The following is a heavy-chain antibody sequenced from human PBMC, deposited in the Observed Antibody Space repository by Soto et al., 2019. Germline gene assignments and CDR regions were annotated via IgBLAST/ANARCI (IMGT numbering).Heavy chain of an antibody. Sequence: GGSLSLSCAASGFSFSSYDMTWVRQAPGQGLEWVSSLSVTGGGPYYADSVRGRFTMSRDNSKNTLALEMSGLRADDSAVYYCAKGRETTTSAKFCFDNWGQGTLVTVSS. CDR1: GFSFSSYD. D-gene: IGHD1-26*01. CDR2: LSVTGGGP. V-gene: IGHV3-23*01. J-gene: IGHJ4*02. CDR3: AKGRETTTSAKFCFDN.